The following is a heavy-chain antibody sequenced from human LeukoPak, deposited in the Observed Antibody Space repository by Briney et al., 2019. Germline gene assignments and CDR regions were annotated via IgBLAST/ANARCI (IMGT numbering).Heavy chain of an antibody. V-gene: IGHV3-11*01. CDR1: GFTFSDYY. J-gene: IGHJ1*01. Sequence: RPGGSLRLSCAASGFTFSDYYMSWIRQAPGKGLEWVSYISSSGSTIYYADSVKGRFTISRDNAKNSLYLQMNSLRAEDTAVYYCAIDNDSSGYYGPLYFQHWGQGTLVTVSS. CDR2: ISSSGSTI. CDR3: AIDNDSSGYYGPLYFQH. D-gene: IGHD3-22*01.